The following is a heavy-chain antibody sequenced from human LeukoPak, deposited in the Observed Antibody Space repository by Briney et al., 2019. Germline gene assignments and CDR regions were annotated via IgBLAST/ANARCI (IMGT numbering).Heavy chain of an antibody. CDR2: INHSGST. CDR1: GGSFSGYY. V-gene: IGHV4-34*01. CDR3: ARGGCSSTSCYFDY. D-gene: IGHD2-2*01. J-gene: IGHJ4*02. Sequence: PSETLSLTCAVYGGSFSGYYWSWLRQPPGKGLEWIGEINHSGSTNYNPSLKSRVTISVDTSKNQFSLKLSSVTAADTAVYYCARGGCSSTSCYFDYWGQGTLVTVSS.